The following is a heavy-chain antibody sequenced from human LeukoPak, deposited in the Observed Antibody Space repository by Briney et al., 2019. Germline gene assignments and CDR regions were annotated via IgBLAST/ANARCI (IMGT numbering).Heavy chain of an antibody. CDR2: ISSSGSTI. CDR3: ARDQKNRLYYYSSMDV. V-gene: IGHV3-11*01. D-gene: IGHD1-14*01. CDR1: GFTFSDYY. J-gene: IGHJ6*02. Sequence: GSLRISCAASGFTFSDYYMSWIRQAAGEGVGWVSYISSSGSTIYYADSVKGRFTISRDNAKNSLNLQMNSLRAEDTAVYYCARDQKNRLYYYSSMDVWGQGTTVTVSS.